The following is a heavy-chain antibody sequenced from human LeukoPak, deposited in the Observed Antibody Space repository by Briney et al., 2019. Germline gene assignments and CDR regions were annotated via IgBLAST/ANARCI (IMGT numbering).Heavy chain of an antibody. J-gene: IGHJ4*02. D-gene: IGHD3-9*01. CDR3: ARSPHILTGENFDY. CDR2: INPNSGGT. CDR1: GYTFSGYY. Sequence: ASVKVSCKASGYTFSGYYMHWVRQAPGQGLEWMGWINPNSGGTKYAQKFQGRVTMTRDTSISTAYMEVSRLRSDDTAVYYCARSPHILTGENFDYWGQGTLVTVSS. V-gene: IGHV1-2*02.